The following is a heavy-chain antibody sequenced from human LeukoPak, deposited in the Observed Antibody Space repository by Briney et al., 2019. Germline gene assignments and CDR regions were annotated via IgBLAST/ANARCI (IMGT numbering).Heavy chain of an antibody. D-gene: IGHD7-27*01. CDR3: ARTGDPDY. J-gene: IGHJ4*02. V-gene: IGHV3-30*02. Sequence: GGSLRLSCTASGFTFSNYGMHWVRQAPGKGLEWVAFIGYDGTNKYYADSVKGRFTISRDNSKNTLYLQMGSLRAEDMAVYYCARTGDPDYWGQGTLVTVSS. CDR1: GFTFSNYG. CDR2: IGYDGTNK.